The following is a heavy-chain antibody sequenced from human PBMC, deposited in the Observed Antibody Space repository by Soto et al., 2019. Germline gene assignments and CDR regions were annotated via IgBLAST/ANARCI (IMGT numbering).Heavy chain of an antibody. D-gene: IGHD1-26*01. J-gene: IGHJ4*02. Sequence: EVQLVESGGGLVQPGGSLRLSCAASGFTFSSYSMNWVRQAPGKGLEWVSYISSSSSTIYYADSVKGRFTISRDNAKNSLYLQMNRLRDEDTAVYYCARVVGATVAPVLDYLGQGTLVTVSS. CDR1: GFTFSSYS. V-gene: IGHV3-48*02. CDR3: ARVVGATVAPVLDY. CDR2: ISSSSSTI.